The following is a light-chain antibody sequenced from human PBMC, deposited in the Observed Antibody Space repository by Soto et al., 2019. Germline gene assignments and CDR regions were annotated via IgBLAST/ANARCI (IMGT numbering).Light chain of an antibody. CDR2: GAS. CDR3: QQYNNWPRT. CDR1: QSLSST. Sequence: EIVMTQSPGTRSVSPGGGGTRACTARQSLSSTLACYQQQPGQAPRLLLYGASTRATGIPARFSGSGSGTEFTLTISSLQSEDFAVYYCQQYNNWPRTFGQGTKVDIK. J-gene: IGKJ1*01. V-gene: IGKV3-15*01.